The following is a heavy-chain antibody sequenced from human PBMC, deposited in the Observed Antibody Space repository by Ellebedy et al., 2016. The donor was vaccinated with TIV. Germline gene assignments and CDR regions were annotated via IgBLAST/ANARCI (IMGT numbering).Heavy chain of an antibody. CDR3: ARAIYGASYL. J-gene: IGHJ2*01. Sequence: GGSLRLSCTASGFTFSPYAMNWVRQAPGKGLEWISYISGSSITLYYSDSVKGRFTISRDNAQNSLYLQMNSLGAEDTAVYYCARAIYGASYLWGRGTLVTVSS. V-gene: IGHV3-48*04. D-gene: IGHD4-17*01. CDR2: ISGSSITL. CDR1: GFTFSPYA.